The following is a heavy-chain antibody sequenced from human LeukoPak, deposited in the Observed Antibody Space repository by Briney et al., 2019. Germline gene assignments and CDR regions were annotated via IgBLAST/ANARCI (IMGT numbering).Heavy chain of an antibody. D-gene: IGHD6-19*01. CDR1: GFTFSSYA. V-gene: IGHV3-23*01. J-gene: IGHJ4*02. CDR2: ISGSGGST. CDR3: AKGSAYSSGWRDPVY. Sequence: GGSLRLSCAASGFTFSSYAMSWVRQAPGKGLEWVSAISGSGGSTYYADSVKGRFTISRDNSKNTPYLQMNSLRAEDTAVYYCAKGSAYSSGWRDPVYWGQGTLVTVSS.